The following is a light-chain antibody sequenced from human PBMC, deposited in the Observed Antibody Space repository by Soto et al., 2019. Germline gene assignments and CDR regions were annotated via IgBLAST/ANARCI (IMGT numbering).Light chain of an antibody. CDR3: QQYNNWPFS. J-gene: IGKJ5*01. Sequence: EIVITQSPATLSVSPGERGTLSCRAGQGVTTNFAWYQQKSGQSPRLLIYDVSTRATGVPARFSGTGSETDFTLTISGLQSDDSAVYFCQQYNNWPFSFGQGTRLEI. CDR1: QGVTTN. V-gene: IGKV3-15*01. CDR2: DVS.